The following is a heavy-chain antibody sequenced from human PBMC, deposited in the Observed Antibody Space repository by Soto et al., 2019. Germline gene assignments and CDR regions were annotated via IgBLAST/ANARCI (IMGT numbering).Heavy chain of an antibody. D-gene: IGHD3-10*01. CDR2: SKNKADSYTT. V-gene: IGHV3-72*01. CDR1: GFTFSDHY. J-gene: IGHJ4*02. Sequence: EVQLVESGGGLVQPGGSLRLSCAASGFTFSDHYMDWVRQAPGKGLGWVGRSKNKADSYTTEYAASVKGRFTISRDGSKNSLFLQMNSLKTADTAVYYCTVCGSGNDFGAAWGQGILVTVSS. CDR3: TVCGSGNDFGAA.